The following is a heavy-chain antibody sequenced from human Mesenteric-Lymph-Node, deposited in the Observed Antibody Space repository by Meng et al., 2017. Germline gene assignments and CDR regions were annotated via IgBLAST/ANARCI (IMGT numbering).Heavy chain of an antibody. CDR2: IHHSGST. J-gene: IGHJ4*02. CDR3: AREGRGPTGMTTVTKIRIIFDY. Sequence: SETLSLTCTVSGYSISSVYYWGWLRQPPGKGLEWVGSIHHSGSTYYNPSLKSRVTISVDTSKNQSSLKLSSVTAADTAVYYCAREGRGPTGMTTVTKIRIIFDYWGQGTLVTVSS. CDR1: GYSISSVYY. D-gene: IGHD4-17*01. V-gene: IGHV4-38-2*02.